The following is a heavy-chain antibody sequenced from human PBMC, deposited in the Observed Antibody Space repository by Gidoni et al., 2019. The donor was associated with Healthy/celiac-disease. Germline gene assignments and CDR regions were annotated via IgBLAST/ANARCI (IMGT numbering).Heavy chain of an antibody. V-gene: IGHV3-23*01. CDR2: ISGSGGST. D-gene: IGHD3-10*01. CDR1: GFTFTSYA. J-gene: IGHJ3*02. CDR3: AKGGWFGELLDAFDI. Sequence: EVQLLESGGGLVQPGGSLRLACAASGFTFTSYAMSWVRQAPGKGLEWVSAISGSGGSTYYADSVKGRFTISRDNSKNTLYLQMNSLRAEDTAVYYCAKGGWFGELLDAFDIWGQGTMVTVSS.